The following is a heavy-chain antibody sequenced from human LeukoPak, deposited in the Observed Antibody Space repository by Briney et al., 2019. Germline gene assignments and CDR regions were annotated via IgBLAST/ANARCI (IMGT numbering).Heavy chain of an antibody. CDR3: AKGSWYGSYYYYCMDV. J-gene: IGHJ6*02. CDR1: GFTFSSYA. Sequence: PGGSLRLSCAASGFTFSSYAMSWARQAPGKGLEWVSAISNSGGSTYYADSVKGRFTISRDNSKNTLYLQMNSLRAEDTAVYYCAKGSWYGSYYYYCMDVWGQGTTVTVSS. V-gene: IGHV3-23*01. CDR2: ISNSGGST. D-gene: IGHD6-13*01.